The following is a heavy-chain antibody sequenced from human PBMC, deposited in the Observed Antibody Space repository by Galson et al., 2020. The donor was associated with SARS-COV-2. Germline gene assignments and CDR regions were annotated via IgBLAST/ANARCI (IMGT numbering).Heavy chain of an antibody. D-gene: IGHD3-3*01. V-gene: IGHV3-30*18. CDR1: GFSFNNFG. J-gene: IGHJ6*02. Sequence: GESLKISCEAGGFSFNNFGMHWVRQAPGTGLEWVALISYQGSKTHYADSVTRRFTISKDNSRNTLYLSMNGLRREDTAVYYCSKFRDFFDFRSGYYTMDTWGLGTTVTVSS. CDR3: SKFRDFFDFRSGYYTMDT. CDR2: ISYQGSKT.